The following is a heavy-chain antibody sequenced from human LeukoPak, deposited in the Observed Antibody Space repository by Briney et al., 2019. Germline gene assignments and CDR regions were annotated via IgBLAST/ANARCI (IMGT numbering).Heavy chain of an antibody. Sequence: ASVKVSCMSSGYTFTKSDYIHWVRQAPGRGLEWMGIINPSDGTTFYAQKFQGRVTLTRDTSTNTVFMELSSLRSDDTAVFYCARGPTDMDFDYWGQGSLVTVSS. V-gene: IGHV1-46*01. CDR3: ARGPTDMDFDY. CDR1: GYTFTKSDY. J-gene: IGHJ4*01. CDR2: INPSDGTT.